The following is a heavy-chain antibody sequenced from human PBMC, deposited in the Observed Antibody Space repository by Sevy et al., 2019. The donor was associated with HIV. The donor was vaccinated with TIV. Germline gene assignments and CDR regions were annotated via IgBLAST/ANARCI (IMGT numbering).Heavy chain of an antibody. CDR2: ISSSSNYI. V-gene: IGHV3-21*01. CDR3: ARDGGCSSTACLLYFDY. CDR1: GFTFSKYP. D-gene: IGHD2-2*01. Sequence: GGSLRLSCVVSGFTFSKYPMNWVRQAPGKGLEWVSSISSSSNYIYYGDSVKGRFTISRDNAKNSLYMQMNSLRADDTGVYYCARDGGCSSTACLLYFDYWGQVTLVTVSS. J-gene: IGHJ4*02.